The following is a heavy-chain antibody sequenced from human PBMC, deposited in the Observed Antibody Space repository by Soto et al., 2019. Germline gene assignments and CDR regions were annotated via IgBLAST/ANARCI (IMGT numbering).Heavy chain of an antibody. CDR2: IYYSGST. CDR1: GGSISSYY. CDR3: ARAKGGYSYAITAFDI. J-gene: IGHJ3*02. V-gene: IGHV4-59*01. D-gene: IGHD5-18*01. Sequence: SETLSLTCTVSGGSISSYYWSWIRQPPGKGLEWIGYIYYSGSTNYNPSLKSRVTISVDTSKNQFSLKLSSVTAADTAVYYCARAKGGYSYAITAFDIWGQGTMVTVSS.